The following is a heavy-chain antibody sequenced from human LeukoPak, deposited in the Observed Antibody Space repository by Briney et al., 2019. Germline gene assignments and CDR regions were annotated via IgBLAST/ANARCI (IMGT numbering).Heavy chain of an antibody. J-gene: IGHJ5*02. Sequence: ASVKVSCKASGYTFTGYYMHWVRQAPGQGLEWMGWINPNSGGTNYAQKFQGRVTMTRDTSISTAYMELSRPRSDDTAVYYCARFRQQLVHNWFDPWGQGTLVTVSS. CDR2: INPNSGGT. V-gene: IGHV1-2*02. CDR3: ARFRQQLVHNWFDP. CDR1: GYTFTGYY. D-gene: IGHD6-13*01.